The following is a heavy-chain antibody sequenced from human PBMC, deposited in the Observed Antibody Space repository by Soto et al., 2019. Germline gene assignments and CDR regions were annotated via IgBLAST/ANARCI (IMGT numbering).Heavy chain of an antibody. V-gene: IGHV3-53*01. D-gene: IGHD3-22*01. CDR3: ARRGYEYESSGYYPLFDY. Sequence: GGSLRLSCAASGLTVSSNYMGCVRQAPGTGLEWVSLIYGGDDTYYADSVKGRFTISRDNSKNTLYLQMNSLRVEDKAVYYCARRGYEYESSGYYPLFDYWGQGILVTVSS. CDR1: GLTVSSNY. CDR2: IYGGDDT. J-gene: IGHJ4*02.